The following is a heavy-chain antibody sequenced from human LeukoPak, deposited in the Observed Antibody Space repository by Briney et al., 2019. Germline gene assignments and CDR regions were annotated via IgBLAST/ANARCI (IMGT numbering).Heavy chain of an antibody. V-gene: IGHV4-61*01. D-gene: IGHD1-14*01. CDR3: ARNRRGDYYYGMDV. J-gene: IGHJ6*04. Sequence: SETLSLTCTVSGGSVSSGSYYWSWIRQPPGKGLEWIGYIYYSGSTNYNPSLKSRVTISVDTSKNRFSLKLSSVTAADTAVYYCARNRRGDYYYGMDVWGKGTTVTVSS. CDR2: IYYSGST. CDR1: GGSVSSGSYY.